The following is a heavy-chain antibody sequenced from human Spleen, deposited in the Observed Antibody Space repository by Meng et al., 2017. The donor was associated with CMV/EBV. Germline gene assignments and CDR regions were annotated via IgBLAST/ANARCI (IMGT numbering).Heavy chain of an antibody. CDR1: GFTFSSYG. V-gene: IGHV3-21*06. D-gene: IGHD3/OR15-3a*01. Sequence: GGSLRLSCAASGFTFSSYGMHWVRQAPGKGLEWVSSVSSSGDDVFYADSVKGRFAIFRDTAKNLVYLQMNSLRAEDTAVYYCTRVGPRDAFDVWGQGTLVTVSS. CDR2: VSSSGDDV. J-gene: IGHJ3*01. CDR3: TRVGPRDAFDV.